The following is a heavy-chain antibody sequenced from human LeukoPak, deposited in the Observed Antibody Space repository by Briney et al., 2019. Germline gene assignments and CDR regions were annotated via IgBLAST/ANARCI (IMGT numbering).Heavy chain of an antibody. D-gene: IGHD1-26*01. CDR2: IYHSGST. V-gene: IGHV4-38-2*02. J-gene: IGHJ3*02. Sequence: PSETLSLTCTVSGYSISSGYYWSWIRQPPGKGLEWIGSIYHSGSTYYNPSLKSRVTISVDTSKNQFSLKLSSVTAADTAVYYCARGGRGGEVAFDIWGQGTMVTVSS. CDR1: GYSISSGYY. CDR3: ARGGRGGEVAFDI.